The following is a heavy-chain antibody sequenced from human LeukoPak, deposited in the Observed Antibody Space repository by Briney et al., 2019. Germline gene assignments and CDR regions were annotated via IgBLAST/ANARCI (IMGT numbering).Heavy chain of an antibody. D-gene: IGHD6-6*01. CDR1: GVSISSSNSY. Sequence: PSETLSLTCTVSGVSISSSNSYWGWIRQPPGKGLEWIGEINHSGSTNYNPSLKSRVTISVDTSKNQFSLKLSSVTAADTAVYYCARGPILYTYSSSRRTGYMDVWAKGPRSPSP. CDR3: ARGPILYTYSSSRRTGYMDV. V-gene: IGHV4-39*07. J-gene: IGHJ6*03. CDR2: INHSGST.